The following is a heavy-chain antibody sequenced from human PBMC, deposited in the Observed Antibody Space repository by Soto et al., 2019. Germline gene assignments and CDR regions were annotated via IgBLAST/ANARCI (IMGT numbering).Heavy chain of an antibody. Sequence: EVQLLESGGGLVQPGGSLRLSCAASGFTFSSYAMSWVRQAPGKGLEWVSAISGSGGSTYYADSVKGRFTISRDNSKNTLYLQMNSLRAEDTAVYYCATAPGYSSGSDYFDYWGQGTLVTVSS. CDR2: ISGSGGST. V-gene: IGHV3-23*01. D-gene: IGHD6-19*01. J-gene: IGHJ4*02. CDR1: GFTFSSYA. CDR3: ATAPGYSSGSDYFDY.